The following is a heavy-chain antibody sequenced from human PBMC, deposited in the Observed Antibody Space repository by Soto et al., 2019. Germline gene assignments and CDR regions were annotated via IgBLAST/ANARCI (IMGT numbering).Heavy chain of an antibody. D-gene: IGHD3-3*01. Sequence: SETLSLTCTVSGGSISSYYWSWIRQPPGKGLEWIGYIYYSESTNYNPSLKSRVTISVDTSKNQFSLKLSSVTAADTAVYYCARDDFWSGSWFDPWGQGTLVT. CDR2: IYYSEST. CDR1: GGSISSYY. CDR3: ARDDFWSGSWFDP. J-gene: IGHJ5*02. V-gene: IGHV4-59*01.